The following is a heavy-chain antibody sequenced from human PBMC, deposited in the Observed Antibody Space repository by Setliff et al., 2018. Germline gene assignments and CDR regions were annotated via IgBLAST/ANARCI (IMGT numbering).Heavy chain of an antibody. CDR3: AKKASPYGSGSYYNEVWPPFDP. J-gene: IGHJ5*02. CDR2: IIPILGIA. D-gene: IGHD3-10*01. CDR1: GGTFSSYA. V-gene: IGHV1-69*10. Sequence: VKVSCKASGGTFSSYAISWVRQAPGQGLEWMGGIIPILGIANYAQKFQGRVTITADESTSTAYMELSSLRSEDTAVYYCAKKASPYGSGSYYNEVWPPFDPWGQGTLVTVSS.